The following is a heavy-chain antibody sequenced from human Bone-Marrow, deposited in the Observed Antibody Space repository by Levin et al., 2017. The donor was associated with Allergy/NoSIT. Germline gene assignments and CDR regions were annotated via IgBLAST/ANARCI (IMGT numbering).Heavy chain of an antibody. V-gene: IGHV3-30*04. CDR1: GFTFSSYA. D-gene: IGHD3-9*01. J-gene: IGHJ4*02. CDR2: ISYDGSNK. Sequence: GGSLRLSCAASGFTFSSYAMHWVRQAPGKGLEWVAVISYDGSNKYYADSVKGRFTISRDNSKNTLYLQMNSLRAEDTAVYYCARALDYDILTGEYYFDYWGQGTLVTVSS. CDR3: ARALDYDILTGEYYFDY.